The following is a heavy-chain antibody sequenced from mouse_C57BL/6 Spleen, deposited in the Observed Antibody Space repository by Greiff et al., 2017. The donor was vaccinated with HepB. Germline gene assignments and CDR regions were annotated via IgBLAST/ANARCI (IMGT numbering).Heavy chain of an antibody. CDR3: ARGHYGSSPAMDY. Sequence: EVKLMESGPGLAKPSQTLSLTCSVTGYSITSDYWNWIRKFPGNKLEYMGYISYSGSTYYNPSLKSRISITRDTSKNQYYLQLNSVTTEDTATYYCARGHYGSSPAMDYWGQGTSVTVSS. CDR2: ISYSGST. CDR1: GYSITSDY. D-gene: IGHD1-1*01. J-gene: IGHJ4*01. V-gene: IGHV3-8*01.